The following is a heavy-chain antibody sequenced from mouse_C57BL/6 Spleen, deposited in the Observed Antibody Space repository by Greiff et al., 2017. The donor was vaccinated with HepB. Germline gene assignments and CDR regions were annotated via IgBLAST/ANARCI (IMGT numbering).Heavy chain of an antibody. CDR2: INYDGSST. D-gene: IGHD1-1*01. CDR3: AIADYYYGSSWDY. CDR1: GFTFSDYY. V-gene: IGHV5-16*01. J-gene: IGHJ2*01. Sequence: EVKLMESEGGLVQPGSSMKLSCTASGFTFSDYYMAWVRQVPEKGLEWVANINYDGSSTYYLDSLKSRFIISRDNAKNILYLQMSSLKSEDTATYYCAIADYYYGSSWDYWGQGTTLTVSS.